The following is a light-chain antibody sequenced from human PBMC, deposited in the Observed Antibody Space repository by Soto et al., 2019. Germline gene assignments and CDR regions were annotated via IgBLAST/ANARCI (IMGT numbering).Light chain of an antibody. V-gene: IGLV2-23*02. J-gene: IGLJ3*02. CDR3: CSYAGNNALV. CDR2: EVS. Sequence: QSALTQPASVSGSRGQSITISCTGTSSNVGSYNFVSWYRQYPGKAPELIIYEVSQRPSTFFNRFSGSKSGNMASLTISGIQSDDEADYYCCSYAGNNALVFGGGTKVTVL. CDR1: SSNVGSYNF.